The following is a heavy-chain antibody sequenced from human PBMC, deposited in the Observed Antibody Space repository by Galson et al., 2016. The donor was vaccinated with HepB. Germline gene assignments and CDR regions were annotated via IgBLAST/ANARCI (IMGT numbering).Heavy chain of an antibody. Sequence: SVKVSCKASGGIFRNYHISWVRQAPGQGLEWMGAILPLFGRADYAEKFQGRVTISAEEFTTTAYMEVSRMTSEDTAIYYCARGRLHWTGTECYERSDAQDRWGQGTMVTVSS. CDR3: ARGRLHWTGTECYERSDAQDR. V-gene: IGHV1-69*13. CDR1: GGIFRNYH. J-gene: IGHJ3*02. D-gene: IGHD3/OR15-3a*01. CDR2: ILPLFGRA.